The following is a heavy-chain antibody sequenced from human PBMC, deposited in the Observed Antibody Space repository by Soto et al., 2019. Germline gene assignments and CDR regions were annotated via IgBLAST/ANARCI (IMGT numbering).Heavy chain of an antibody. V-gene: IGHV3-30-3*01. D-gene: IGHD6-19*01. J-gene: IGHJ6*02. Sequence: PGGSLRLSCAASGFTFSSYAMHWVRQAPGKGLEWVAVISYDGSNKYYADSVKGRFTISRDNSKNTLYLQVSSLRPEDTAVYYCAKDRDSSGWFSGYYYGVDVWGQGTTVTVSS. CDR1: GFTFSSYA. CDR2: ISYDGSNK. CDR3: AKDRDSSGWFSGYYYGVDV.